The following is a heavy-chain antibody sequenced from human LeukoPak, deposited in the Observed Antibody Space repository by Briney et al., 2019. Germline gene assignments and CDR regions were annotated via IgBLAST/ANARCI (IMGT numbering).Heavy chain of an antibody. J-gene: IGHJ5*02. CDR2: IYYSGST. Sequence: SETLSLTCTVSGGSISSYYWSWIRQPPGKGLEWIGYIYYSGSTNYNPSLKSRVAISVDTSKNQFSLKLSSVTAADTAVYYCARDGEAYGSGSYHLHWFDPWGQGTLVTVSS. CDR3: ARDGEAYGSGSYHLHWFDP. D-gene: IGHD3-10*01. V-gene: IGHV4-59*01. CDR1: GGSISSYY.